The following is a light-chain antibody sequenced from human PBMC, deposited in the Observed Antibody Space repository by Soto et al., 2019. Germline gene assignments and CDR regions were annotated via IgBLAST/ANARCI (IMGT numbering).Light chain of an antibody. J-gene: IGKJ1*01. CDR2: AAS. Sequence: IQMTQSPSSLSASVGDRLSITCRASRDVVSDVSWYQQKPGQAPKLVIYAASNLYTGVPSRFSGRRSGTEFTLTISSLQPEDFASYYCLQDYGDSWTFGQGTKVDIK. CDR3: LQDYGDSWT. CDR1: RDVVSD. V-gene: IGKV1-6*01.